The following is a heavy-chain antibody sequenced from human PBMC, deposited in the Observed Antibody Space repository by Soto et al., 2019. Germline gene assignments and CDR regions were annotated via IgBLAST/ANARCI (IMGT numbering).Heavy chain of an antibody. CDR1: GGTFSSYT. D-gene: IGHD3-22*01. J-gene: IGHJ4*02. V-gene: IGHV1-69*04. Sequence: GASVKVSCKASGGTFSSYTISWVRQAPGQGLEWMGRITPILGIANYAQKFQGRVTITADKSTSTAYMELSSLRSEDTAVYYWARDLITMIGYFDYWGQGTLVTVSS. CDR2: ITPILGIA. CDR3: ARDLITMIGYFDY.